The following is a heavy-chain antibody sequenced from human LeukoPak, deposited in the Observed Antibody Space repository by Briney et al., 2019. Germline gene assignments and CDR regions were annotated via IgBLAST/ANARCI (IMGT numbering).Heavy chain of an antibody. CDR1: GFTLSSNY. Sequence: GGSLRLSCAASGFTLSSNYMSWVRQAPGKGLEWVSVIYSGGATYYTHSVKGRFTISRDNSKNTLYLQMNRLRAEDTAVYYCARAGPSSSWHQFDYWGQGTLVTVSS. CDR2: IYSGGAT. D-gene: IGHD6-13*01. CDR3: ARAGPSSSWHQFDY. V-gene: IGHV3-53*01. J-gene: IGHJ4*02.